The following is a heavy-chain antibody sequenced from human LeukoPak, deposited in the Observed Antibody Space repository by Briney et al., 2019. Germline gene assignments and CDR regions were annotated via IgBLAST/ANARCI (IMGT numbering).Heavy chain of an antibody. Sequence: EWLSTITGNGRNTYSADSVKGRFTISRDDSENTLYLQMNSLRAEDTAVYYCAKDLNYGFDYWGQGTLVTVSS. CDR2: ITGNGRNT. V-gene: IGHV3-23*01. D-gene: IGHD4-11*01. CDR3: AKDLNYGFDY. J-gene: IGHJ4*02.